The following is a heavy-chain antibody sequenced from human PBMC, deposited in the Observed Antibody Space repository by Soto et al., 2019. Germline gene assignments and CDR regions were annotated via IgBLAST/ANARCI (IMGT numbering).Heavy chain of an antibody. Sequence: EVQLLESGGGLVQPGGSLRLSCAASGFTFASYAMSWLRQAPGKGLEWVSLISGSGRATYYADSVKGRFTISRDNFKSTVYLQMNSLVAEDSSIYYCAKCDIVVRPAYYMDVWGKGTTVTVS. CDR2: ISGSGRAT. V-gene: IGHV3-23*01. J-gene: IGHJ6*03. D-gene: IGHD2-15*01. CDR1: GFTFASYA. CDR3: AKCDIVVRPAYYMDV.